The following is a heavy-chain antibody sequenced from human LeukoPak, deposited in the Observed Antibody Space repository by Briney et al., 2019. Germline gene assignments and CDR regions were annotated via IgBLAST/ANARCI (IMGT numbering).Heavy chain of an antibody. CDR2: INGEGSST. CDR3: ARDGRFSYGAFDI. D-gene: IGHD3-3*01. CDR1: GFTFSSYW. Sequence: GGSLRLSCAASGFTFSSYWMHWVRQAPGKGLVWVSRINGEGSSTTYADSVKGRFTISRDNAKNSLYLQMNSLRAEDTAVYYCARDGRFSYGAFDIWGQGTMVTVSS. J-gene: IGHJ3*02. V-gene: IGHV3-74*01.